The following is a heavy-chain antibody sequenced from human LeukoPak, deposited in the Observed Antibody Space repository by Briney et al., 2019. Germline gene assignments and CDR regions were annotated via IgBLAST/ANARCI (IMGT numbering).Heavy chain of an antibody. V-gene: IGHV3-7*01. D-gene: IGHD3-9*01. CDR3: ARVRGIRGLPGILIGRFSDYYYMDV. CDR1: GFTFSSYW. J-gene: IGHJ6*03. CDR2: IKQDGSEK. Sequence: GGSLRLSCTASGFTFSSYWMSWVRQAPGKGLEWLANIKQDGSEKYYVDSVKGRCTISRDNAKNSLYLQMNSLRAEDTAVYYCARVRGIRGLPGILIGRFSDYYYMDVWGKGTTVTISS.